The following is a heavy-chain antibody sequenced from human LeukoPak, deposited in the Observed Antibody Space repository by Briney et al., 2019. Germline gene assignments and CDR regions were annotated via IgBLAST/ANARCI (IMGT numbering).Heavy chain of an antibody. J-gene: IGHJ5*01. Sequence: PAGTLRLSCAASGVSVSSNFMIWLRQAPGKGLEWISLIYSGGETSYADSVEGRFSISRDNSKNTLYLQMTSLRVEDTAVYYCTRDPPAVAINTYAWGQGTLVTVSS. CDR2: IYSGGET. CDR3: TRDPPAVAINTYA. CDR1: GVSVSSNF. D-gene: IGHD6-13*01. V-gene: IGHV3-66*01.